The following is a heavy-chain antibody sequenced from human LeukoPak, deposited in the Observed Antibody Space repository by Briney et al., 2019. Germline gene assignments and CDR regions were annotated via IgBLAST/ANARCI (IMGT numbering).Heavy chain of an antibody. Sequence: GGSLRLSCAASGFTFSSYSMNWVRQAPGKGLEWVSYISSSRSTIYYADSVRGRFTISRDNAKNSLYLQMNSLRAEDTAVYYCASGYYDSSGYYYHDYWGQGTLVTVSS. J-gene: IGHJ4*02. V-gene: IGHV3-48*04. CDR1: GFTFSSYS. CDR3: ASGYYDSSGYYYHDY. D-gene: IGHD3-22*01. CDR2: ISSSRSTI.